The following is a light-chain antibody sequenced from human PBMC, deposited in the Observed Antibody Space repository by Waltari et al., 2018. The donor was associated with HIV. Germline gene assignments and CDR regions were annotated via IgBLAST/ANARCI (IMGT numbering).Light chain of an antibody. J-gene: IGKJ5*01. V-gene: IGKV1-39*01. Sequence: DIQMTQSPSSLSASVGDRVTITGRASQSLRSYLKWYQQRPGKAPKRLIYASSSLQSGVPSRFSGSGSGTDVTLTISCLQPEDCATYYCQQSYSTLINFGQGTRLAIK. CDR1: QSLRSY. CDR3: QQSYSTLIN. CDR2: ASS.